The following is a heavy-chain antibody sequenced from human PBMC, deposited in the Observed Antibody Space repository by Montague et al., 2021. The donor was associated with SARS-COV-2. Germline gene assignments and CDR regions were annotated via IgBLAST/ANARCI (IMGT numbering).Heavy chain of an antibody. CDR1: GFTSSSYS. J-gene: IGHJ5*02. CDR2: ISSSSSYI. V-gene: IGHV3-21*01. Sequence: SLRLSCAASGFTSSSYSMNWVRQAPGKGLEWVSSISSSSSYIYYADSVKGRFTISRDNAKNSLYLQMNSLRAEDTAVYYCARQNSFLYWFDPWGQGTLVTVSS. CDR3: ARQNSFLYWFDP. D-gene: IGHD1/OR15-1a*01.